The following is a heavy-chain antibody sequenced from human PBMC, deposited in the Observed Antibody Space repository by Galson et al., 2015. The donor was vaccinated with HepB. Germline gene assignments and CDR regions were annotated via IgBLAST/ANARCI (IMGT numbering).Heavy chain of an antibody. CDR1: GFTFSSYA. J-gene: IGHJ6*03. CDR3: AKVLSPSRSYYYYYMDV. V-gene: IGHV3-23*01. Sequence: SLRLSCAASGFTFSSYAMSWVRQAPGKELEWVSAISGSGGSTYYADSVKGRFTISRDNSKNTLYLQMNSLGAEDTAVYYCAKVLSPSRSYYYYYMDVWGKGTTVTVSS. CDR2: ISGSGGST.